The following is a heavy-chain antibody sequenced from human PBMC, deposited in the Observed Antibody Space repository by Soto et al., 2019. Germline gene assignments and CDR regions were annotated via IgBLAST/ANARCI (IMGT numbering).Heavy chain of an antibody. J-gene: IGHJ6*02. V-gene: IGHV3-33*01. CDR3: ARLDSAYYYGMDV. CDR1: GFTFSSYG. CDR2: IWYDGSNK. D-gene: IGHD2-2*03. Sequence: GGSLRLSCAASGFTFSSYGMHWVRQAPGKGLEWVAVIWYDGSNKYYADSVKGRFTISRDNSKNTLYLQMNSLRAEDTAVYYCARLDSAYYYGMDVWGQGTTVTVSS.